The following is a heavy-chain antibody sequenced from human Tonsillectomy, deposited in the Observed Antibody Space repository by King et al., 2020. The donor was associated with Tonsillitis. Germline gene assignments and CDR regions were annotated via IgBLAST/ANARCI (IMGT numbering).Heavy chain of an antibody. D-gene: IGHD1-26*01. J-gene: IGHJ6*03. CDR2: MRSKAYGGTT. CDR1: GFTFGDYA. Sequence: QLVQSGGGLVQPGRSLRLSCTASGFTFGDYAMSWFRQAPGKGREWVGFMRSKAYGGTTYYAASVKGRFTISRDNSKYIAYLQMNSLKTEDTAVYYCTRVDLSRSYRFYYYYMDVWGKGTTVTVSS. CDR3: TRVDLSRSYRFYYYYMDV. V-gene: IGHV3-49*03.